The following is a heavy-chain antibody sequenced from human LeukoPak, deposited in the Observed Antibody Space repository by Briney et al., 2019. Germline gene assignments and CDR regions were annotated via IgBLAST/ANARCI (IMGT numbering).Heavy chain of an antibody. V-gene: IGHV3-74*01. D-gene: IGHD3-22*01. J-gene: IGHJ4*02. Sequence: GGSLSLSCSASGFTFSSYWMHWVCQAPGKGLVWVSRINSDGSSTSYADSVKGRFTISRDNATNTLYLQMNSLRAEDTAVYYCATGRVVITRDYFDYWGQGTLVTVSS. CDR1: GFTFSSYW. CDR2: INSDGSST. CDR3: ATGRVVITRDYFDY.